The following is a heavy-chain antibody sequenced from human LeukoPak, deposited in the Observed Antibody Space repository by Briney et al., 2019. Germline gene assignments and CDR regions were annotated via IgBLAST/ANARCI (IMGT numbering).Heavy chain of an antibody. J-gene: IGHJ4*02. D-gene: IGHD2-15*01. CDR1: GYTFTSYG. CDR3: ARAQYCSGGSCYSLDY. V-gene: IGHV1-2*02. Sequence: ASVKVSCKASGYTFTSYGISWVRQAPGQGLEWMGWINPNSGGTNYAQKFQGRVTMTRDTSISTAYMELSRLRSDDTAVYYCARAQYCSGGSCYSLDYWGQGTLVTVSS. CDR2: INPNSGGT.